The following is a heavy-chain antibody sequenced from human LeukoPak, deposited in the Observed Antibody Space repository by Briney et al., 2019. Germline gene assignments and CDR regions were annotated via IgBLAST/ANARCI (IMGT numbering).Heavy chain of an antibody. D-gene: IGHD3-10*01. CDR2: INPKSGDT. J-gene: IGHJ4*02. Sequence: VASVKVSCKASGYTFTGYYMHWVKQAPGQGLEWMGWINPKSGDTYYAQKFQGRVTMTRDTSISTAYMELRRLRSDDTAVYYCARPYGSGIYALFDYWGQGTLVTVSS. CDR3: ARPYGSGIYALFDY. CDR1: GYTFTGYY. V-gene: IGHV1-2*03.